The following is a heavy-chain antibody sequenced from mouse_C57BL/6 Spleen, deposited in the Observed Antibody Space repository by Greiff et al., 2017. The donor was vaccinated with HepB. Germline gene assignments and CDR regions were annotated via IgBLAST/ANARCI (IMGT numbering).Heavy chain of an antibody. Sequence: EVKVVESGGGLVQPGGSLKLSCAASGFTFSDYGMAWVRQAPRKGPEWVAFISNLAYSIYYADTVTGRFTISRENAKNTLYLEMSSLRSEDTAMYYCAREAHWYFDVWGTGTTVTVSS. CDR2: ISNLAYSI. J-gene: IGHJ1*03. CDR1: GFTFSDYG. V-gene: IGHV5-15*01. CDR3: AREAHWYFDV.